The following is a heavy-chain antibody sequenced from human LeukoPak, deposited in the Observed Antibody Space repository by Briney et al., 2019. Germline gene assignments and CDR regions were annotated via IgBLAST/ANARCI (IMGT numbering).Heavy chain of an antibody. J-gene: IGHJ3*02. Sequence: GGSLRLSCAASGFTFSSHAMHWVRQAPGKGLEWVAVISYDGSNKYYADSVKGRFTISRDNSKNTLYLQMNSLRAEDTAVYYCARERSHAFDIWGQGTMVTVSS. CDR1: GFTFSSHA. CDR2: ISYDGSNK. CDR3: ARERSHAFDI. V-gene: IGHV3-30-3*01.